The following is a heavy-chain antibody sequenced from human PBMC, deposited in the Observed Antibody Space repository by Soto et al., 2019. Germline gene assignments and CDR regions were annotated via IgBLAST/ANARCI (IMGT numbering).Heavy chain of an antibody. Sequence: PGGSLRLSCAASGFTFSSYAMHWVRQAPGKGLEWVAVISYNGSNKYYADSVKGRFTISRDNSKNTLYLQMNSLRAEDTAVYYCAKPFRPTNSGSRSNPLDYWGQGTLVTVSS. V-gene: IGHV3-30*04. D-gene: IGHD5-12*01. CDR2: ISYNGSNK. CDR1: GFTFSSYA. J-gene: IGHJ4*02. CDR3: AKPFRPTNSGSRSNPLDY.